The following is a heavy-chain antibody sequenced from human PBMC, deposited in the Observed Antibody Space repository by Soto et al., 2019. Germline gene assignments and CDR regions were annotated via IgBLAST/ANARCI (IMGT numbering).Heavy chain of an antibody. CDR3: AREVVSFGMDV. J-gene: IGHJ6*02. CDR2: INAGNGNT. CDR1: GYTFTSYA. Sequence: ASVKVSCTASGYTFTSYAMHWVRQAPGQRLEWMGWINAGNGNTKYSQKFQGRVTITRDTSASTAYMELSSLRSEDTAVYYCAREVVSFGMDVWGQGTTVTVSS. V-gene: IGHV1-3*01.